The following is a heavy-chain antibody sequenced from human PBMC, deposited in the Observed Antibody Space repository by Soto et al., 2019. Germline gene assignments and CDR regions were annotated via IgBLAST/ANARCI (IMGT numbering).Heavy chain of an antibody. D-gene: IGHD1-26*01. Sequence: PGGSLRLSCAASGFTFDDYAMHWVRQAPGKGLEWVSGISWNSGSIGYADSVKGRFTISRDNAKNSLYLQMNSLRAEDTALYYCAKGEDAFDIWGQGTMVTVSS. J-gene: IGHJ3*02. CDR2: ISWNSGSI. CDR3: AKGEDAFDI. CDR1: GFTFDDYA. V-gene: IGHV3-9*01.